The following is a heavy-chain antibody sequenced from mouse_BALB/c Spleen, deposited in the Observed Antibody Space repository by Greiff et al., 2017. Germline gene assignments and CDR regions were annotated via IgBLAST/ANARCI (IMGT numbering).Heavy chain of an antibody. J-gene: IGHJ3*01. CDR1: GYTFSSYW. V-gene: IGHV1-9*01. CDR2: ILPGSGST. D-gene: IGHD2-1*01. Sequence: QVQLQQSGAELMKPGASVKISCKATGYTFSSYWIEWVKQRPGHGLEWIGEILPGSGSTNYNEKFKGKATFTADTSSNTAYMQLSSLTSEDSAVYYCAKGRGNYDFAYWGQGTLVTVSA. CDR3: AKGRGNYDFAY.